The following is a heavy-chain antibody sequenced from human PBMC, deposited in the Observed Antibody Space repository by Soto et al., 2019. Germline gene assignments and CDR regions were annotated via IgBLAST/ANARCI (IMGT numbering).Heavy chain of an antibody. V-gene: IGHV1-69*02. Sequence: QVQLVQSGAEVKKPGSSVKVSCKASGGTFSSYTISWVRQAPGQGLEWMGRIIPILGIANYAQKFQGRVTITADKSTSTAYMELSSLRSEDTAVYYCARTPNCYGSGSYWVWFDPWGQGTLVTVSS. D-gene: IGHD3-10*01. CDR2: IIPILGIA. CDR3: ARTPNCYGSGSYWVWFDP. CDR1: GGTFSSYT. J-gene: IGHJ5*02.